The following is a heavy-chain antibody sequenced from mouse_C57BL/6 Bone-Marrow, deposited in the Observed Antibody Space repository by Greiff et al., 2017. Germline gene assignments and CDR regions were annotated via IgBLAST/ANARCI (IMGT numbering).Heavy chain of an antibody. CDR2: INPSNGGT. Sequence: VQLKQPGTELVKPGASVKLSCKASGYTFTSYWMHWVKQRPGQGLEWIGNINPSNGGTNYNEKFKSKATLTVDKSSSTAYMQLSSLTSEDSAVYYCARWATTVVPHWYFDVWGTGTTVTVSS. CDR1: GYTFTSYW. D-gene: IGHD1-1*01. CDR3: ARWATTVVPHWYFDV. J-gene: IGHJ1*03. V-gene: IGHV1-53*01.